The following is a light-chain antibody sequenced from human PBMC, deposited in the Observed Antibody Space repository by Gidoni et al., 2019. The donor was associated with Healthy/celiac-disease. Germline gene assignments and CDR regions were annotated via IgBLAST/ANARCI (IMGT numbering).Light chain of an antibody. J-gene: IGKJ4*01. Sequence: EIVLTQSPGTLSLSPGERATLSCRASQSVTSSYLAWYQQKPGQAPRLLIFGASSRATGIPDRFSGSGSGTDFTLSISRLEPEDFAVYYCQQYITSPPPTFGGXTKVEIK. CDR2: GAS. CDR3: QQYITSPPPT. V-gene: IGKV3-20*01. CDR1: QSVTSSY.